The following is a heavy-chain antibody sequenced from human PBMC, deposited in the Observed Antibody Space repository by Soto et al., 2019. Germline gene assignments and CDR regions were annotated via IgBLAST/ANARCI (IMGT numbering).Heavy chain of an antibody. D-gene: IGHD6-6*01. CDR1: GYTFTSYY. CDR2: INPSGGST. CDR3: ARIKISSKPIYYYYYGMDV. J-gene: IGHJ6*02. V-gene: IGHV1-46*01. Sequence: ASVKVSCKASGYTFTSYYMHWVRQAPGQGLEWMGIINPSGGSTSYAQKFQGRVTMTRDTSTSTVYMEPSSLRSEDTAVYYCARIKISSKPIYYYYYGMDVWGQGTTVTVSS.